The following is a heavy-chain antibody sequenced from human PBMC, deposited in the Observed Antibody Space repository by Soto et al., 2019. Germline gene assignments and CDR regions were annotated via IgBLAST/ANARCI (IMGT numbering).Heavy chain of an antibody. CDR1: GFTFSSYG. D-gene: IGHD6-19*01. Sequence: GGFLRLSCATSGFTFSSYGRHWVRQAPGKGLEYVSAISSNGGSTYYANSVKGRFTISRDNSKNTLYLQMGSLRAEDMAVYYCARQWLDSYYFDYWGQGTLVTVSS. V-gene: IGHV3-64*01. J-gene: IGHJ4*02. CDR2: ISSNGGST. CDR3: ARQWLDSYYFDY.